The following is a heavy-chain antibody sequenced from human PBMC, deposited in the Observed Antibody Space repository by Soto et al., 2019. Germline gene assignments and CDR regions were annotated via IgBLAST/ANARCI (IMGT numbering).Heavy chain of an antibody. CDR2: INHSGST. CDR3: ARGGWNIVVVPAAPPNWFDP. J-gene: IGHJ5*02. V-gene: IGHV4-34*01. Sequence: SETLSLTCAVYGGSFSGYYWSWIRQPPGKGLEWIGEINHSGSTNYNPSLKSRVTISVDTSKNQFSLKLSSVTAADTAVYYCARGGWNIVVVPAAPPNWFDPWGQGTPVTVSS. D-gene: IGHD2-2*01. CDR1: GGSFSGYY.